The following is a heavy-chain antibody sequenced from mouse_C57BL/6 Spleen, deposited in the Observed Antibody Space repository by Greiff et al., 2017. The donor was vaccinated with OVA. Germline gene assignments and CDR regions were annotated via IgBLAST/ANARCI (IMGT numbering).Heavy chain of an antibody. CDR3: ARHIYDYDDTRDY. CDR1: GFTFSSYT. J-gene: IGHJ4*01. Sequence: EVMLVESGGGLVKPGGSLKLSCAASGFTFSSYTMSWVRQTPETRLEWVATISGGGGNTYYPDSVKGRFTISRDNAKNTLYLQMSSLRSEDTALYYCARHIYDYDDTRDYWGQGTSVTVSS. D-gene: IGHD2-4*01. CDR2: ISGGGGNT. V-gene: IGHV5-9*01.